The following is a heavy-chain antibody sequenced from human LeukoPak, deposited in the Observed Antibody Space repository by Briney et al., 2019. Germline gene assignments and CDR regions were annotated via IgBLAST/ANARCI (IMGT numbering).Heavy chain of an antibody. V-gene: IGHV3-66*01. CDR1: GFTVSNNY. D-gene: IGHD3-3*01. CDR3: AKDTGRRIFGVAYDAFDI. Sequence: GGSLRLSCAGSGFTVSNNYMSWVRQAPGKGLEWVSVIYSGGTTYYADSVKGRFTISRDNSKNTLYLQMNSLRPEDTAVYYCAKDTGRRIFGVAYDAFDIWGQGTMVTVSS. CDR2: IYSGGTT. J-gene: IGHJ3*02.